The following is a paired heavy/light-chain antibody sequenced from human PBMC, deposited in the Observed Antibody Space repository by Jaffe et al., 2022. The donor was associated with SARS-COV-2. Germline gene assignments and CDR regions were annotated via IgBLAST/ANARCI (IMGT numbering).Heavy chain of an antibody. V-gene: IGHV3-23*01. Sequence: QLLESGGDFVQPGGSLRLSCAASGFTFKNYAMNWVRQAPGKGLECVSAMTASGSAIYYADSVKGRFTISRDNSKNILYLQMNSVRAEDTAIYYCAKDPRIGVDWHYGMDVWGQGTAVTVSS. J-gene: IGHJ6*02. D-gene: IGHD3-9*01. CDR2: MTASGSAI. CDR1: GFTFKNYA. CDR3: AKDPRIGVDWHYGMDV.
Light chain of an antibody. V-gene: IGKV1-12*01. CDR2: ASS. Sequence: DIQMTQSPSSVSASVGDRVTITCRASQDINNWLAWYQQKPGKAPNLLIYASSSLQSGVPSRFSGSGSGTDFTLTISSLQPEDFATYFCQQGNSFPLTFGGGTKVEI. CDR3: QQGNSFPLT. CDR1: QDINNW. J-gene: IGKJ4*01.